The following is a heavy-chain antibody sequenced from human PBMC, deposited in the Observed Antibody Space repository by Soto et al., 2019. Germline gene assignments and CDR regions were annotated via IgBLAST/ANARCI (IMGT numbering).Heavy chain of an antibody. CDR1: CGSLGNYY. J-gene: IGHJ5*02. CDR3: ARVPDR. V-gene: IGHV4-59*12. Sequence: PSETLSLTCSVSCGSLGNYYWSWIRQSPGEGLEWIGYIHYSGTTSYNPSLTRRVTMSVDTAEDKFSLHLTSVTAADTAVYFCARVPDRWGQGTLVTVSS. CDR2: IHYSGTT. D-gene: IGHD2-2*01.